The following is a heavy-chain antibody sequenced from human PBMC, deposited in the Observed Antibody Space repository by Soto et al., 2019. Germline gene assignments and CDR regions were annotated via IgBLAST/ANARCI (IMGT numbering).Heavy chain of an antibody. D-gene: IGHD1-7*01. Sequence: SETLSLTCTVSGGSISSSSYYWGWIRQPPGKGLEWIGSIYYSGSTYYNPSLKSRVTISVDTSKNQFSLKLSSVTAADTAVYYCARHRDPTYGTFDYWGQGTLVTVSS. V-gene: IGHV4-39*01. J-gene: IGHJ4*02. CDR2: IYYSGST. CDR1: GGSISSSSYY. CDR3: ARHRDPTYGTFDY.